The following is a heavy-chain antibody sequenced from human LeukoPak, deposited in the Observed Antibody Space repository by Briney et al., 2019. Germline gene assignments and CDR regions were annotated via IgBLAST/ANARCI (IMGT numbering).Heavy chain of an antibody. D-gene: IGHD5-18*01. V-gene: IGHV1-2*02. CDR2: INPNSGGT. CDR3: ARGRGYSPENYMDV. Sequence: ASVKVSCKASGYTFTGYYMHWVRQAPGQGLEWMGWINPNSGGTNYAQKFQGRVTMTRDTSISTAYMELSRLRSDDTAVYYCARGRGYSPENYMDVWGKGTTVTVSS. CDR1: GYTFTGYY. J-gene: IGHJ6*03.